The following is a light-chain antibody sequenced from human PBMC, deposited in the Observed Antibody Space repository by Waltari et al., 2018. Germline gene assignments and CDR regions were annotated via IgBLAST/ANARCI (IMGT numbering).Light chain of an antibody. CDR2: AAS. V-gene: IGKV3-15*01. Sequence: IVMTQSPATLSVSPGESATLSCRASQNISTHLVWYQHNPGQAPRLLIYAASTRATGTPARFSGHGSGTEFTLTISSLQSEDFALYYCQQYNTWPSFGPGTKVDIK. J-gene: IGKJ3*01. CDR3: QQYNTWPS. CDR1: QNISTH.